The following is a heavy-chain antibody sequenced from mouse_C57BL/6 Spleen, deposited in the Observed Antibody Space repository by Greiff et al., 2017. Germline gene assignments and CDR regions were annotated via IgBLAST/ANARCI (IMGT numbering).Heavy chain of an antibody. CDR1: GYTFTSYW. J-gene: IGHJ1*03. CDR3: ARTDYDYEWYFDV. Sequence: VQLQQSGAELVKPGASVKLSCKASGYTFTSYWMQWVKQRPGQGLEWIGEIDPSDSYTNYNQKFKGKATLTVDTSSSTAYMQLSSLTSEDSAVYYCARTDYDYEWYFDVWGTGTTVTVSS. D-gene: IGHD2-4*01. CDR2: IDPSDSYT. V-gene: IGHV1-50*01.